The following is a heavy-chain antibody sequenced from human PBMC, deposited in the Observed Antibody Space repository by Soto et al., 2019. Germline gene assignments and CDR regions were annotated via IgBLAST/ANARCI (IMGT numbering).Heavy chain of an antibody. V-gene: IGHV3-48*01. J-gene: IGHJ6*03. Sequence: GGSLRLSCAASGFTFSSYSMNWVRQAPGKGLEWVSYISSSSSTIYYADSVKGRFTISRDNAKNSLYLQMNSLRAEDTAVYYCATFIGDCSGGSCYSVSTYYYYMDVWGKGTTVTVSS. D-gene: IGHD2-15*01. CDR3: ATFIGDCSGGSCYSVSTYYYYMDV. CDR2: ISSSSSTI. CDR1: GFTFSSYS.